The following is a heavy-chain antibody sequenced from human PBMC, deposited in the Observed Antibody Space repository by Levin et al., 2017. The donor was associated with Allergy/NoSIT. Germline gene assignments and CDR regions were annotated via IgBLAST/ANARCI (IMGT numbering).Heavy chain of an antibody. CDR2: ITDRGRT. Sequence: PGGSLRLSCAASGFTFSNYAMSWVRQAPGKGLEWVSAITDRGRTYYADSVKGRFTVSRDNSKNTLYLQMNSLRAEDTAVYYCARENYGGGYWGQGTLVTVSS. CDR1: GFTFSNYA. D-gene: IGHD3-10*01. V-gene: IGHV3-23*01. CDR3: ARENYGGGY. J-gene: IGHJ4*02.